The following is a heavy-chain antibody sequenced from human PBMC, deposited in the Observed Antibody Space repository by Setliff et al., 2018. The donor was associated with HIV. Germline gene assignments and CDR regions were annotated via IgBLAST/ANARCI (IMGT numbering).Heavy chain of an antibody. Sequence: GGSLRLSCAASGFIFRNAWMSWVRQGPGKGLEWVGRIKSKADGGTTDYAAPVKGRFTISRDDSKNTLYLQMNSLRAEDTAVYYCAKTYYYDSSGYYYFDSWGQGTLVTVSS. D-gene: IGHD3-22*01. CDR2: IKSKADGGTT. V-gene: IGHV3-15*01. J-gene: IGHJ4*02. CDR1: GFIFRNAW. CDR3: AKTYYYDSSGYYYFDS.